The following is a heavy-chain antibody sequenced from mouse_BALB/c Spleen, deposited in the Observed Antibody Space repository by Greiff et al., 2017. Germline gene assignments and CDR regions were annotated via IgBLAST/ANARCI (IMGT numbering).Heavy chain of an antibody. D-gene: IGHD2-4*01. Sequence: QVQLQQSGAELVRPGSSVKISCKASGYAFSSYWMNWVKQRPGQGLEWIGQIYPGDGDTNYNGKFKGKATLTADKSSSTAYMQLSSLTSEDSAVYFCARGDYDPWFAYWGQGTLVTVSA. CDR3: ARGDYDPWFAY. CDR2: IYPGDGDT. CDR1: GYAFSSYW. J-gene: IGHJ3*01. V-gene: IGHV1-80*01.